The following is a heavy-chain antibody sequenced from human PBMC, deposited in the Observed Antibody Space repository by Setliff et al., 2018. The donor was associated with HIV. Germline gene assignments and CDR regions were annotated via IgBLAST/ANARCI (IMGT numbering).Heavy chain of an antibody. D-gene: IGHD3-9*01. CDR3: ARHASYYDILTGYQYGPFDY. Sequence: LTCTVSGGSISSYYWSWMRQPPGKGLEWIGYIYYSGSTNYNPSLKSRVTISVDTSKNQFSLKLSSVTAADTAVYYCARHASYYDILTGYQYGPFDYWGQGSLVTVSS. CDR1: GGSISSYY. CDR2: IYYSGST. V-gene: IGHV4-59*08. J-gene: IGHJ4*02.